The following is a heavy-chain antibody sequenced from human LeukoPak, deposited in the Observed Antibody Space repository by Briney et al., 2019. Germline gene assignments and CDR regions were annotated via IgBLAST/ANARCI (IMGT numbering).Heavy chain of an antibody. CDR3: ARDGAEEQWLPSTDY. D-gene: IGHD6-19*01. V-gene: IGHV3-33*01. J-gene: IGHJ4*02. Sequence: GRSLRLSCAASGFTFSSYGMHWVRQAPGKGLGWVAVIWYDGSNKYYADSVKGRFTISRGNSKNTLYLQMNSLRAEDTAVYYCARDGAEEQWLPSTDYWGQGTLVTVSS. CDR1: GFTFSSYG. CDR2: IWYDGSNK.